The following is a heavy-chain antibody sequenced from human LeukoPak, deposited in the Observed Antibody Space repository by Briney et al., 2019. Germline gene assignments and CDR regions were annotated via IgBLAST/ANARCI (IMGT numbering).Heavy chain of an antibody. CDR1: GYTFTDYY. Sequence: GASVKVSCKASGYTFTDYYMNWVRQAPGQALEWMGWINPNSGGVNYAQKFQGRVTMTRDTSISTADMELSRLGSDDTAVYYCARHRAGAPGWFDLWGQGTLVTVSS. D-gene: IGHD1-26*01. V-gene: IGHV1-2*02. J-gene: IGHJ5*02. CDR2: INPNSGGV. CDR3: ARHRAGAPGWFDL.